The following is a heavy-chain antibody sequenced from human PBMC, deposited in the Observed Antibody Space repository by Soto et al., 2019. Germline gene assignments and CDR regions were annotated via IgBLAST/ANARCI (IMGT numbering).Heavy chain of an antibody. J-gene: IGHJ4*02. D-gene: IGHD3-9*01. CDR3: GGTGFYCFDY. Sequence: SSKTLSLTCTVSGGSITSNWWSWVRQPPGKGLEWIGEIYHDGRSTYNPSLKSRVTISLDKSTNQLSLHLTSVTAADTAVYYCGGTGFYCFDYWGQGTLVTVSS. CDR1: GGSITSNW. CDR2: IYHDGRS. V-gene: IGHV4-4*02.